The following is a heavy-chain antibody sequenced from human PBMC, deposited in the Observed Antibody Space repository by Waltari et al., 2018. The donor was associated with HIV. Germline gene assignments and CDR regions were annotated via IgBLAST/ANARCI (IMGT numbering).Heavy chain of an antibody. D-gene: IGHD2-15*01. CDR2: SACSGSA. CDR3: ARVNAGIVPGTCSYDYYYGLNV. V-gene: IGHV4-30-4*01. Sequence: QVQLQESGPGLVKPSQTLSLTGSVSGGPISSGTYYWSWFRQPPGKGLEWIGFSACSGSAFDNPSRESRVTIAVDTSKNQLCLKLTSVNAAGTAVYFCARVNAGIVPGTCSYDYYYGLNVWGQGTTVIVSS. CDR1: GGPISSGTYY. J-gene: IGHJ6*02.